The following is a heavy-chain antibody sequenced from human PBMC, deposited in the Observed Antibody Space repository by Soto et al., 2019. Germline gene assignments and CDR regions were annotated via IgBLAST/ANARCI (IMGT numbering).Heavy chain of an antibody. CDR1: GYTFTSYY. CDR3: ARDRYYYDSSGYYYGMDV. Sequence: ASVKVSCKASGYTFTSYYMHWVRQAPGQGLEWMGIINPSGGSTSYAQKFQGRVTMTRDTSTSTVYMELSSLRSEDTAVYYCARDRYYYDSSGYYYGMDVWGQGTTVTVSS. V-gene: IGHV1-46*01. D-gene: IGHD3-22*01. CDR2: INPSGGST. J-gene: IGHJ6*02.